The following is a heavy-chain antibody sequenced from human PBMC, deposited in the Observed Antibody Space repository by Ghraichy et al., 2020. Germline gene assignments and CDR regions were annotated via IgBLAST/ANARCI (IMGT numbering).Heavy chain of an antibody. CDR2: ISYDGSNK. Sequence: GGSLRLSCAASGFTFSNYGMHWVRQAPGKGLEWVAVISYDGSNKYYVDSVKGRFTISRDNSKNTLYLQMNSLIAEDTSVYYCAKEGIAAAVIGYYYYYMDVWGKGTTVTVSS. CDR1: GFTFSNYG. CDR3: AKEGIAAAVIGYYYYYMDV. V-gene: IGHV3-30*18. D-gene: IGHD6-13*01. J-gene: IGHJ6*03.